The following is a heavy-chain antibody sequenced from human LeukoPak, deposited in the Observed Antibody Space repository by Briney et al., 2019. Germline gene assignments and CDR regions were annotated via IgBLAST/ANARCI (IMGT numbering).Heavy chain of an antibody. V-gene: IGHV5-51*01. J-gene: IGHJ4*02. CDR1: GYSFTSYW. CDR3: ARHSFTETPEDY. D-gene: IGHD4-17*01. Sequence: GESLKMSCKGSGYSFTSYWIGWVRQMPRICLEWMGIIYPGDSDTRYSPSYQGQVTISADKSISTAYLQWSSLKASDTAMYYCARHSFTETPEDYWAQGTLVTVSS. CDR2: IYPGDSDT.